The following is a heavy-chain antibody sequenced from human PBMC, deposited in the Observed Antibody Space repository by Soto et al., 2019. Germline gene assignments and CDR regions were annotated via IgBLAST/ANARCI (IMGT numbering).Heavy chain of an antibody. V-gene: IGHV3-23*01. Sequence: GGSLRLSCAASGFTFSSYWMSWFRQAPGKGLEWVSTISGSSDTTYYADSVKGRFTISRDNSKNTLYLQMNSLRAEDTAVYYCASKLTYGASSDYWGQGTLVTVSS. CDR2: ISGSSDTT. D-gene: IGHD4-17*01. J-gene: IGHJ4*02. CDR1: GFTFSSYW. CDR3: ASKLTYGASSDY.